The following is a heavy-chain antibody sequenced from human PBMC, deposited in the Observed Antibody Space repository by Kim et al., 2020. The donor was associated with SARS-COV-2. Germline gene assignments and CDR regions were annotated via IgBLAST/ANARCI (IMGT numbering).Heavy chain of an antibody. J-gene: IGHJ4*02. Sequence: GGSLRLSCVASGFNFSNYGMHWVRQAPGKGLEWVGIVSYEGRNTYCAASVKGRFTISRDNSKNTLYLQMNSLTTEDTALYYCVKEAAFTTVVVDYYFDYWGQGTLVTVSS. D-gene: IGHD2-15*01. CDR1: GFNFSNYG. V-gene: IGHV3-30*18. CDR3: VKEAAFTTVVVDYYFDY. CDR2: VSYEGRNT.